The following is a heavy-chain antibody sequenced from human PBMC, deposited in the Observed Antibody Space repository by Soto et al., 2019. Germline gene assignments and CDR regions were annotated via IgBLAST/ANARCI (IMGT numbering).Heavy chain of an antibody. V-gene: IGHV3-15*07. D-gene: IGHD3-22*01. CDR2: IKSKTDGGTT. Sequence: GGSLRLSCAASGFTFSNAWMNWVRQAPGKGLEWVGRIKSKTDGGTTDYAAPVKGRFTISRDDSKNTLYLQMNSLRAEDTAVYYCAKGTIDRTSGRHFDLWGRGTLVTVSS. CDR1: GFTFSNAW. J-gene: IGHJ2*01. CDR3: AKGTIDRTSGRHFDL.